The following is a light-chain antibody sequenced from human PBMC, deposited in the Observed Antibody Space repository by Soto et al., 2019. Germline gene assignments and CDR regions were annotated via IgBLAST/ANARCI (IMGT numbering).Light chain of an antibody. V-gene: IGKV3-20*01. J-gene: IGKJ5*01. CDR1: QSVSSSY. Sequence: EIVITQSPATLSLCPLERATLSCRASQSVSSSYLAWYQQKPGQAPRLLIYGASSRATGIPDRFSGSGSGTDFTLTISRLEPEDFAVYYCQQYGSSPPTFGQGTRLEIK. CDR3: QQYGSSPPT. CDR2: GAS.